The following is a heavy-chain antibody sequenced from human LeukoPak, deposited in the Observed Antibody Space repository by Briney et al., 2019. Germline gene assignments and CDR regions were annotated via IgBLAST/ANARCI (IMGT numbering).Heavy chain of an antibody. D-gene: IGHD3-22*01. CDR1: GDSINNYF. J-gene: IGHJ1*01. Sequence: SETLSLTCTVSGDSINNYFWSWIRQPPGKGLEWIGYIYNSGTTNYNPSLKSRVTISVDTSRNQFSLKLTSVTAADTAVYFCARDTEGFYYDSSGYYYWAEYFQHWGQGTLVTVSS. CDR3: ARDTEGFYYDSSGYYYWAEYFQH. V-gene: IGHV4-59*01. CDR2: IYNSGTT.